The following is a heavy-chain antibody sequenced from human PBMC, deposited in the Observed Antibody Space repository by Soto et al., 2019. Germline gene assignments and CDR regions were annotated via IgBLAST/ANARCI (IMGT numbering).Heavy chain of an antibody. CDR2: INHSGST. CDR3: ARGPVGDGHY. CDR1: GGSFSGYY. J-gene: IGHJ4*02. V-gene: IGHV4-34*01. D-gene: IGHD1-26*01. Sequence: PSETLSLTCAVYGGSFSGYYWSWIRQPPGKGLEWIGEINHSGSTNYNPSLKSRVTISVDTSKNQFSLKLSSVTAADTAVYYCARGPVGDGHYWGQGTLVTVSS.